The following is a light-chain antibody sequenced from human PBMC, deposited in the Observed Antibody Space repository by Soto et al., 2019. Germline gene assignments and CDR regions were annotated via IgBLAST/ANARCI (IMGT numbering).Light chain of an antibody. V-gene: IGKV1-39*01. Sequence: TQSPSSLSASVGDRVTITCRASQSISSYLNWYQQKPGKAPKLLIYAASSLQSGVPSRFSGSGSGTDFTLTISSLQPEDFATYYCQQSYSTPPTFDQGTKVDI. CDR3: QQSYSTPPT. CDR1: QSISSY. CDR2: AAS. J-gene: IGKJ1*01.